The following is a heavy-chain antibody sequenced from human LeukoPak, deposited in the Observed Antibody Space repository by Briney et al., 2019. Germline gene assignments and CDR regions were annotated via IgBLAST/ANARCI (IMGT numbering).Heavy chain of an antibody. V-gene: IGHV3-74*01. D-gene: IGHD3-3*01. CDR2: INSDGSST. J-gene: IGHJ6*02. CDR3: ARDSGRFLEWLSPKNYYYYYGMDV. Sequence: GGSLRLSCTASGFVFSTYSMNWVRQAPGKGLVWVSRINSDGSSTSYADSVKGRFTISRDNAKNTLYLQMNSLRAEDTAVYYCARDSGRFLEWLSPKNYYYYYGMDVWGQGTTVTVSS. CDR1: GFVFSTYS.